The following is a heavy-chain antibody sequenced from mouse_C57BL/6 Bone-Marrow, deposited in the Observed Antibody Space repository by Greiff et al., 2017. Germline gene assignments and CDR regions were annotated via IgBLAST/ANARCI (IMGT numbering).Heavy chain of an antibody. CDR3: ASNPPAY. CDR2: INPDSSTI. J-gene: IGHJ3*01. D-gene: IGHD6-1*01. CDR1: GVDFSRYW. Sequence: GVDFSRYWMSWVRRAPGQGLEWIGEINPDSSTINYAPSLKDKFIISRDNAKNTLYLQMSKVRSEDTALYCCASNPPAYWGQGTLVTVSA. V-gene: IGHV4-1*01.